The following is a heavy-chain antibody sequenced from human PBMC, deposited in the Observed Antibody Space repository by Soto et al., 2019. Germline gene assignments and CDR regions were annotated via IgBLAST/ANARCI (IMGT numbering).Heavy chain of an antibody. CDR1: GYRFTSYW. Sequence: GESLKISCKGSGYRFTSYWIGWVRQMPGKGLEWVGIIYPGDSDTRYSPSFQGQVTISADKSISTAYLQWSSLKASDTAMYYCARSPTRTNYADRFDPWGQGTMVTVSS. V-gene: IGHV5-51*01. CDR3: ARSPTRTNYADRFDP. D-gene: IGHD4-4*01. J-gene: IGHJ5*02. CDR2: IYPGDSDT.